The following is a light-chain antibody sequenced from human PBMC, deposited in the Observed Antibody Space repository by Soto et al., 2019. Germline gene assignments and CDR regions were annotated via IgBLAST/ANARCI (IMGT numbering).Light chain of an antibody. Sequence: EIVMTQSPATLSVSPGERATLSCRASRSVGNNLAWYQQKPGQAPRLLIYGASTRATGIPARFSVSGSGTEFTLTISLLQSEDFAVYYCQQYNNWLTFGGGTKVEIK. J-gene: IGKJ4*01. CDR1: RSVGNN. CDR3: QQYNNWLT. V-gene: IGKV3-15*01. CDR2: GAS.